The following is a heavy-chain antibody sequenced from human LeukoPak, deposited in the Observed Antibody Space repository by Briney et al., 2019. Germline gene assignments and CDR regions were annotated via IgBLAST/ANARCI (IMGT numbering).Heavy chain of an antibody. V-gene: IGHV4-38-2*01. Sequence: SETLSLTCAVSGYSISTGYYWGWIRQPPGKGLEWIGNIYHSGNAYYNPSLKSRVTISVDTSKNQFSLKLSSVTAADTAVYYCARRGYSDGSPFDYWGQGTLVTVSS. J-gene: IGHJ4*02. CDR3: ARRGYSDGSPFDY. CDR1: GYSISTGYY. CDR2: IYHSGNA. D-gene: IGHD5-18*01.